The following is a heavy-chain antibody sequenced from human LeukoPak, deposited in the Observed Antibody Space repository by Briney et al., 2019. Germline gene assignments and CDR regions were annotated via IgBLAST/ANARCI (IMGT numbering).Heavy chain of an antibody. J-gene: IGHJ4*02. CDR1: GYTFTGYY. CDR2: INPNSGGT. V-gene: IGHV1-2*02. Sequence: ASVTVSCKASGYTFTGYYIHWVRQAPGQGLEWMGWINPNSGGTHYAQKFQGRVTMTRDTSISTAYMELSRLRSDDTAVYYCARVLYCSSTSCYGNFDYWAQGTLVTGSS. D-gene: IGHD2-2*01. CDR3: ARVLYCSSTSCYGNFDY.